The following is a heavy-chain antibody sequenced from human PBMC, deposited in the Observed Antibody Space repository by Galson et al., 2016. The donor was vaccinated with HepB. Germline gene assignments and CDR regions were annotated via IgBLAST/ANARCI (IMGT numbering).Heavy chain of an antibody. CDR3: ARGAVGATILGNRFDP. D-gene: IGHD1-26*01. V-gene: IGHV3-48*02. Sequence: SLRLSCAASGFTFSSYSMNWVRQAPGKGLEWVSYISSASSAIFYADSVKGRFTISRDNAKNSLYLQMNSLRDEDSAVYFCARGAVGATILGNRFDPWGQGTLVTVSS. CDR2: ISSASSAI. CDR1: GFTFSSYS. J-gene: IGHJ5*02.